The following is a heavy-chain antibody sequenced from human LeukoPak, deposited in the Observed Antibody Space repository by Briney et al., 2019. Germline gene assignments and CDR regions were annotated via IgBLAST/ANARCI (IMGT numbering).Heavy chain of an antibody. V-gene: IGHV1-58*02. CDR1: GFTFTSSA. D-gene: IGHD4-17*01. CDR2: IVVGSGNT. CDR3: AAGGAYGDFSAFDI. J-gene: IGHJ3*02. Sequence: SVKVSCKASGFTFTSSAMQWVRQARGQRLEWIGWIVVGSGNTNYAQKFQERVTITRDMSTSTAYMELSSLRSEDTAVYYCAAGGAYGDFSAFDIWGQGTMVTVSS.